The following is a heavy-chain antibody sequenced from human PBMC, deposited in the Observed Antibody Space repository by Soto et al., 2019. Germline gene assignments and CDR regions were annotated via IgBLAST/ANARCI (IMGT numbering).Heavy chain of an antibody. J-gene: IGHJ6*02. V-gene: IGHV1-3*01. D-gene: IGHD6-13*01. Sequence: ASVNVSCKSSGYTFTSYSIHWVRQAPGQRLEWMGWINAGNGNTKYSQKFQGRVTITRDTSASTAYMELSSLRSEDTAVYYCASGPLAAAGKFGMDVWGQGTTVTVSS. CDR2: INAGNGNT. CDR1: GYTFTSYS. CDR3: ASGPLAAAGKFGMDV.